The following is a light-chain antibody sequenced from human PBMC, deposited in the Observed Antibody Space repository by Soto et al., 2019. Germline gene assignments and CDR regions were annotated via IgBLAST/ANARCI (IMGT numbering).Light chain of an antibody. CDR3: CSYAGSYTLV. J-gene: IGLJ2*01. Sequence: QSVLTQPRSVSGSPGQSVTISCTGTSSDVGGYNYVSWYQQHPGKAPKLMIYDVSKRPSGVPDRFSGSKSGNTASLTISGLQVADEADFSCCSYAGSYTLVFGGGTKLTVL. CDR1: SSDVGGYNY. CDR2: DVS. V-gene: IGLV2-11*01.